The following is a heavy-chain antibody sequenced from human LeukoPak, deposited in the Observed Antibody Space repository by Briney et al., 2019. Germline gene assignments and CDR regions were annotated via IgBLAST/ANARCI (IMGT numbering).Heavy chain of an antibody. Sequence: GGSLRLSCAASGFTFSSDGMHWVRQAPGKGLEWVAVISYDGSNKYYADSVKGRFTISRDNSKNTLYLQMNSLRAEDTAVYYCAKDRSHDSSGYYYVSLDYWGQGTLVTVSS. V-gene: IGHV3-30*18. CDR3: AKDRSHDSSGYYYVSLDY. CDR2: ISYDGSNK. J-gene: IGHJ4*02. CDR1: GFTFSSDG. D-gene: IGHD3-22*01.